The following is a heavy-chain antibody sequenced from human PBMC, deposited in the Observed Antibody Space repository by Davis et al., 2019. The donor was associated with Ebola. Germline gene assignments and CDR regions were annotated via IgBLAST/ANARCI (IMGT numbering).Heavy chain of an antibody. J-gene: IGHJ2*01. Sequence: GESLKISCAASGFTFSGYWMHWVRQAPGKGLVWVSRINSDGSRTDYADSVKGRFTISRDNAKNSLYLQMNSLRDEDTAVYYCARDLPGGDWYFDLWGRGTLVTVSS. CDR2: INSDGSRT. CDR3: ARDLPGGDWYFDL. D-gene: IGHD1-14*01. CDR1: GFTFSGYW. V-gene: IGHV3-74*01.